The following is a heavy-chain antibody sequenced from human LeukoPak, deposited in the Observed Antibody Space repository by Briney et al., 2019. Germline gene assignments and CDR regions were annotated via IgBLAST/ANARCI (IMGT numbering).Heavy chain of an antibody. CDR3: AREGGYSYGENWFDP. D-gene: IGHD5-18*01. Sequence: SVKVSCKASGYTFTGYYMHWVRQAPGQGLEWMGWINPNSGGTNYAQKFQGRVTMTRDTSISTAYMELSRLRSDDTAVYYCAREGGYSYGENWFDPWGQGTLVTVSS. V-gene: IGHV1-2*02. CDR2: INPNSGGT. J-gene: IGHJ5*02. CDR1: GYTFTGYY.